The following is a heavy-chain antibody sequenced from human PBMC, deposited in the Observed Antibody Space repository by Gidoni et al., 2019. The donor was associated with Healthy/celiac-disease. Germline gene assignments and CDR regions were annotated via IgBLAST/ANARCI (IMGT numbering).Heavy chain of an antibody. Sequence: QVQLQESGPGLVKPSEPLSLTCTVSGGSISSYYWSWLRQPAGKGLEWIGRIYTSGSTNYNPSLKSRVTMSVDTSKNQFSLKLSSVTAADTAVYYCARDRGYCSSTSCYHYYYGMDVWGQGTTVTVSS. V-gene: IGHV4-4*07. J-gene: IGHJ6*02. CDR3: ARDRGYCSSTSCYHYYYGMDV. CDR1: GGSISSYY. D-gene: IGHD2-2*01. CDR2: IYTSGST.